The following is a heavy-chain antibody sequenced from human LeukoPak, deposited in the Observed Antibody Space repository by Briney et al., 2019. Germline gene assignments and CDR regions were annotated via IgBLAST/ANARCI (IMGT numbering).Heavy chain of an antibody. D-gene: IGHD3-22*01. CDR3: AKDHDSSGCTDY. V-gene: IGHV3-23*01. Sequence: GGSLRLSCAASGFTFSSYWMHWVRQAPGKGLEWVSAISGSGGSTYYADSVKGRLTISRDNSKNTLYLQMNSLRAEDTAVYYCAKDHDSSGCTDYWGQGTLVTVSS. J-gene: IGHJ4*02. CDR1: GFTFSSYW. CDR2: ISGSGGST.